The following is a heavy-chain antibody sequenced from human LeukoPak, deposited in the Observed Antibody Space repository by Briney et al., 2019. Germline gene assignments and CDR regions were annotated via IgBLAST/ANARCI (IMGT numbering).Heavy chain of an antibody. CDR2: IRYDGNNK. CDR1: GFTFSHYG. CDR3: AKDWVGQGSWGDS. V-gene: IGHV3-30*02. J-gene: IGHJ4*02. D-gene: IGHD1-26*01. Sequence: PGGSLRLSCAASGFTFSHYGMHWVRQAPGKGLEWVSFIRYDGNNKSYADSVKGRFTISRDNSKNTVYLQMNSLKIEDTAVYFCAKDWVGQGSWGDSWGQGILVTVSS.